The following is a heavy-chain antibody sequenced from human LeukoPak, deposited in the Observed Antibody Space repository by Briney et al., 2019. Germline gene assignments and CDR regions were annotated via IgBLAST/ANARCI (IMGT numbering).Heavy chain of an antibody. CDR1: GFTFSSYA. CDR3: ANNYYNSSGYYHFDY. V-gene: IGHV3-23*01. Sequence: PGRSLRLSCAASGFTFSSYAMHWVRQAPGKGLEWVSTISGSGGITYYADSVKGRFTISRDNSKNTLYLQMNSLRAEDTAVYYCANNYYNSSGYYHFDYWGQGTLVTVSS. CDR2: ISGSGGIT. J-gene: IGHJ4*02. D-gene: IGHD3-22*01.